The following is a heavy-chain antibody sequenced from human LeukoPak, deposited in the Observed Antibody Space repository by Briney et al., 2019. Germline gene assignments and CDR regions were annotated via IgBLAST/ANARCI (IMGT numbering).Heavy chain of an antibody. Sequence: PGGSLRLSCAASGFTFSSYAMSWVRQAPGKGLEWVSAISGSGGSTYYADSVKGRFTISRDNSKNTLYLQMNSLRAEDTAVYYCAKDPRVYRHSGSYYFDYWGQGTLVTVSS. J-gene: IGHJ4*02. V-gene: IGHV3-23*01. CDR3: AKDPRVYRHSGSYYFDY. D-gene: IGHD1-26*01. CDR2: ISGSGGST. CDR1: GFTFSSYA.